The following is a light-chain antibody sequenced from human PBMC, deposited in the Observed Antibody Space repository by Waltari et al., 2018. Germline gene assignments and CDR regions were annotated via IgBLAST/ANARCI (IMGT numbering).Light chain of an antibody. CDR2: YDT. Sequence: SYVLTQSPSVSVAPGKTAKISFGGSNIGTKNVHWYQQRPGQAPVLVIYYDTDRPSGGPDRFSGSNSGNTATLTSSGVEVGDEADYYCQVWDTSRDNVVFGGGTKLTVL. V-gene: IGLV3-21*01. J-gene: IGLJ2*01. CDR3: QVWDTSRDNVV. CDR1: NIGTKN.